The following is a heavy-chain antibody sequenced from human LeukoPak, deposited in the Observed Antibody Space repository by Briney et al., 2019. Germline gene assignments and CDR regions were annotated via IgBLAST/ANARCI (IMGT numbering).Heavy chain of an antibody. D-gene: IGHD3-22*01. CDR1: GGSISSYY. CDR3: ARVSSGYYRHLDY. CDR2: IYYSGST. Sequence: PSETLFLTCTVSGGSISSYYWSWIRQPPGKGLEWIGYIYYSGSTNYNPSLKSRVTMSVDTSKNQFSLKLSSVTAADTAVYYCARVSSGYYRHLDYWSQGTLVTVSS. V-gene: IGHV4-59*12. J-gene: IGHJ4*02.